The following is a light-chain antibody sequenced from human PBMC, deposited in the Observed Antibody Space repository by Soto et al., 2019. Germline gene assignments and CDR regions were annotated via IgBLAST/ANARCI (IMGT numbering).Light chain of an antibody. V-gene: IGLV2-14*01. J-gene: IGLJ1*01. CDR2: DVS. Sequence: QSALTQPASVSGSPGQSITISCTGTSSDVGGYNYVSWYQQHPGKAPKLTIYDVSNRPSGVSNRFSGSKSGNTASLTISGLQAEDEADYYCSSYTSSSPPYVFGTGTKVTVL. CDR1: SSDVGGYNY. CDR3: SSYTSSSPPYV.